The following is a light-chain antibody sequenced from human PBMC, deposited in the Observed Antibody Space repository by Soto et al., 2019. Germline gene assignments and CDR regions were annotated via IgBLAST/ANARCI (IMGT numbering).Light chain of an antibody. V-gene: IGLV2-14*01. CDR2: MVS. Sequence: QSVLTQPASVSGPPGQSITISCTGTSSDVGNYNYVSWYQQYPGRVPKLLIYMVSNRPSGVSNRFSGSKSGNTASLTISGLQAEDVADYFCTSPTPGSLYVFGTGTKVTVL. J-gene: IGLJ1*01. CDR3: TSPTPGSLYV. CDR1: SSDVGNYNY.